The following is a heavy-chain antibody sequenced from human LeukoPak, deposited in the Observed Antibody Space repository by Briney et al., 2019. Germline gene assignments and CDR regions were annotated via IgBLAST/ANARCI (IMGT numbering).Heavy chain of an antibody. CDR3: TRDPHALDS. CDR2: ISSSSSYI. V-gene: IGHV3-21*01. Sequence: ETLSLTCTVSGGSISSSSYYWGWIRHPPGKGLEWVSSISSSSSYIYYADSVKGRFIISRDNAKNSLFPQMNSLRVEDTAVYYCTRDPHALDSWGRGTLVTVSS. J-gene: IGHJ4*02. CDR1: GGSISSSS.